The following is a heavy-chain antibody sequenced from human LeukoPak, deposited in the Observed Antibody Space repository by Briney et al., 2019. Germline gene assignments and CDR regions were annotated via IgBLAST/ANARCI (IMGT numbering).Heavy chain of an antibody. J-gene: IGHJ1*01. V-gene: IGHV3-23*01. CDR1: GFTFSNYA. CDR2: VSGSSHKT. CDR3: AGRPTGYSSGYIF. D-gene: IGHD5-18*01. Sequence: GGSLRLSCVASGFTFSNYAMSWVRQAPNKGLNWVSVVSGSSHKTRYADSVKGRFTISRDNFENTPYLQMNNLRAEDTALYYCAGRPTGYSSGYIFWGQGALVTVSS.